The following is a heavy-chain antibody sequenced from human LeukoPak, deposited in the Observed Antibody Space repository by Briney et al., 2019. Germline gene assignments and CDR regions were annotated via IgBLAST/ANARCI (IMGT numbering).Heavy chain of an antibody. CDR2: IKSKAYGGTT. CDR3: TRDLRFLEWLPHLDY. J-gene: IGHJ4*02. D-gene: IGHD3-3*01. CDR1: GFTFSSYS. V-gene: IGHV3-49*04. Sequence: PGGSLRLSCAASGFTFSSYSMNWVRQAPGKGLEWVGFIKSKAYGGTTEYAASVKGRFTISRDDSKSIAYLQMNSLKTEDTAVYYCTRDLRFLEWLPHLDYWGQGTLVTVSS.